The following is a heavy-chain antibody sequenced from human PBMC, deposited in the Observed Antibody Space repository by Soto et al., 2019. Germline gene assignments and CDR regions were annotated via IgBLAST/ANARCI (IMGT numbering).Heavy chain of an antibody. Sequence: EVQLVESGGGLVKPGGSLRLSCAASGFTFSSYSMNWVRQAPGKGLEWVSSISSSSSYIYYADSVKGRFTISRDNAKNSLYLQMNSLRAEDTAVYYCARGAYGQRVGRGYYFDYWGQGTLVTVSS. CDR2: ISSSSSYI. CDR1: GFTFSSYS. CDR3: ARGAYGQRVGRGYYFDY. V-gene: IGHV3-21*01. J-gene: IGHJ4*02. D-gene: IGHD3-10*01.